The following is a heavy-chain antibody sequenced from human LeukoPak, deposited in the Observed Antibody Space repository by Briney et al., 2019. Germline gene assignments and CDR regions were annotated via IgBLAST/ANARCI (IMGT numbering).Heavy chain of an antibody. CDR1: GFTFTDYY. CDR2: ISSSGRYT. CDR3: ERDTAMVRDY. V-gene: IGHV3-11*06. Sequence: GGSMRLSCAASGFTFTDYYMSWIRQPPEEGLEWISYISSSGRYTHHAHSLKRRFNISRDNHINSLYLQNNSETAEDTAVYLCERDTAMVRDYWGRGTLVTVCS. J-gene: IGHJ4*02. D-gene: IGHD2-8*01.